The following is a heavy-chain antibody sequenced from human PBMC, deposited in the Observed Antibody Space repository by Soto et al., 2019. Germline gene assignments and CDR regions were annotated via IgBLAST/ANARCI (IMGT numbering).Heavy chain of an antibody. J-gene: IGHJ4*02. CDR2: ISWDSGSI. CDR1: GFTFDNYA. CDR3: AKDAAYYFDY. Sequence: GGSLRLSCAASGFTFDNYAMHWVRQAPGKGLEWVSGISWDSGSIDCADSVRGRFTISRDNARNSLYLRMSSLRPEDTALYYCAKDAAYYFDYWGQGTLVTVSS. D-gene: IGHD6-25*01. V-gene: IGHV3-9*01.